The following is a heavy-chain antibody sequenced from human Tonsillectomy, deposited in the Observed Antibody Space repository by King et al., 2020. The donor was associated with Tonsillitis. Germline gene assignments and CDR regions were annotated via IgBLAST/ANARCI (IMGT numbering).Heavy chain of an antibody. V-gene: IGHV1-46*03. Sequence: EQLVQSGAEVKKPGASVNVSCKASGYTFTAYYMHWVRQAPGQGREWMGIINPSGGSTSYVQKCQGRLTMSRDTYASTVYMELSSLKSEDTAVYYCASLSNGRALASFHQYYGMDDWGQGTTVTVS. CDR1: GYTFTAYY. J-gene: IGHJ6*02. CDR3: ASLSNGRALASFHQYYGMDD. D-gene: IGHD3-16*01. CDR2: INPSGGST.